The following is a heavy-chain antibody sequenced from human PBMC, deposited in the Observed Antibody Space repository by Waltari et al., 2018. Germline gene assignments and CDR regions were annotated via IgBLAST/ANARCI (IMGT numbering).Heavy chain of an antibody. V-gene: IGHV1-2*02. Sequence: QVQLVQSGAEVKKPGASVKVSCKASGYTFTGYSIHWVRQAPGQGLEWMGWNNPNSVCTKYAQKFQGRVTMTRDTSINTAYMELSRLRSDDTAMYYCAREGDSGSYYDYWGQGTLVTVSS. CDR3: AREGDSGSYYDY. D-gene: IGHD1-26*01. CDR1: GYTFTGYS. J-gene: IGHJ4*02. CDR2: NNPNSVCT.